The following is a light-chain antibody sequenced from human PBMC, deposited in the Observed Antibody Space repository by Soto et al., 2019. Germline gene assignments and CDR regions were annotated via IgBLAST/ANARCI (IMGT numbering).Light chain of an antibody. J-gene: IGLJ1*01. V-gene: IGLV2-14*01. CDR2: VVR. CDR3: SSYTSSSTRV. CDR1: SSDVGGYNY. Sequence: QSVLTQPASVSGSPGQSITISCTGTSSDVGGYNYVSWYQQHPGKAPKLMIYVVRNRPSGVSDRFSGSKSGNTASLTISGLQAEDEADYYCSSYTSSSTRVFGSGTKLTVL.